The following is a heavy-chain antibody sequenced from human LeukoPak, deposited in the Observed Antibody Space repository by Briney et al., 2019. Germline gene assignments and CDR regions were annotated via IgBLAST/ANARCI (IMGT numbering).Heavy chain of an antibody. CDR2: ISAYNGNT. Sequence: ASVKVSCKASGYTFTSYGISWVRQAPGQGLEWMGWISAYNGNTNFAQKLQGRVTMTTDTSTSTAYMELRSLRSDDTAVYYCAREMATILELDYWGQGTLVTVSS. D-gene: IGHD5-24*01. V-gene: IGHV1-18*01. CDR3: AREMATILELDY. CDR1: GYTFTSYG. J-gene: IGHJ4*02.